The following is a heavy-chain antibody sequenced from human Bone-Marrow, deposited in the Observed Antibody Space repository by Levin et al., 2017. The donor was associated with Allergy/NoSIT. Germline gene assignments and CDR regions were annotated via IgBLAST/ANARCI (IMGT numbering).Heavy chain of an antibody. V-gene: IGHV3-53*01. J-gene: IGHJ4*02. Sequence: GGSLRLSCAASGFTVNDNDMNWVRQAPGKGLEWVSVMYTGGSSYYVDSVKGRFTTSRDSSKNVLYLQMSSLRAEDTAVYFCARRSGYGLEDWGQGTQVTVSS. CDR1: GFTVNDND. CDR2: MYTGGSS. CDR3: ARRSGYGLED. D-gene: IGHD5-18*01.